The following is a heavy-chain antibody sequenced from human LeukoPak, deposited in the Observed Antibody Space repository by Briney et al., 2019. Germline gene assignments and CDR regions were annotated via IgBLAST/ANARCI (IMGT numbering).Heavy chain of an antibody. CDR3: ARVSDTSMVTPGFDS. D-gene: IGHD5-18*01. J-gene: IGHJ4*02. CDR2: VSTSNGDT. CDR1: GYNFNRYT. V-gene: IGHV1-18*01. Sequence: ASVKVSCKTSGYNFNRYTITWVRQAPGHGLEWMGWVSTSNGDTKYAEKFQGRVTITTETVTKTAYMELRRIRSGDTAMYFCARVSDTSMVTPGFDSWGQGTLVTVSS.